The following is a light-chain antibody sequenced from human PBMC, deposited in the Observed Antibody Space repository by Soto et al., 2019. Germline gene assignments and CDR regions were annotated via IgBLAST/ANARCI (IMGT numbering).Light chain of an antibody. V-gene: IGKV1-5*03. J-gene: IGKJ4*01. CDR2: KAS. CDR1: QSISTW. CDR3: LQYNSYSPEGIT. Sequence: DIQMTQSPSTLSASVGDRVTITCRASQSISTWLAWYQQKPGKAPKLLIYKASSLESGVPSRFSGSGSGTEFTLTITSLHPDDFATYYCLQYNSYSPEGITFGGGTKVDIK.